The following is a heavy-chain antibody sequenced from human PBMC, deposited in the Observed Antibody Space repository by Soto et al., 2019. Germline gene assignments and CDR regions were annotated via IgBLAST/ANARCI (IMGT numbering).Heavy chain of an antibody. CDR3: ARESEDLTSNFDY. V-gene: IGHV3-21*06. Sequence: EVQLVESGGGLVKPGGSLRLSCAASGFTFTRYSMNWVRQAPGKGLEWVSSISSTTNYIYYGDSMKGRFTISRDNAKNSLSLEMNGLRAEDTAVYYCARESEDLTSNFDYWGQGTLVTVSS. J-gene: IGHJ4*02. CDR2: ISSTTNYI. CDR1: GFTFTRYS.